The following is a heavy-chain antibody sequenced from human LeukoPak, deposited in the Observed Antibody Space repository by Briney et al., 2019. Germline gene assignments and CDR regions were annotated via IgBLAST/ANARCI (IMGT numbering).Heavy chain of an antibody. D-gene: IGHD4-17*01. CDR2: ITGSGGGS. CDR3: AKDPNGDYIGAFDF. J-gene: IGHJ3*01. CDR1: GITFSNYA. Sequence: GGSLRLSCAASGITFSNYAMIWVRQAPDKGLKWVVAITGSGGGSYYGDSAKGRFTISRDNSKNTLYLHMNSLRAEDTAVYYCAKDPNGDYIGAFDFWGRGTMVTVSS. V-gene: IGHV3-23*01.